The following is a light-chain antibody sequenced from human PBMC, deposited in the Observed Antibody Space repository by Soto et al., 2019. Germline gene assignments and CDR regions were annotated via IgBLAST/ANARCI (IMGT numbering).Light chain of an antibody. CDR2: DVS. CDR3: SSFTTSSTLV. V-gene: IGLV2-14*03. J-gene: IGLJ1*01. CDR1: SSDVGAYNY. Sequence: HSALTQPASVSGSPGQSITISCIGTSSDVGAYNYVSWYRHHPGKAPKLMIYDVSNRPSGVSSRFSGSKSGNTASLTISGLQAEDEADYYCSSFTTSSTLVFGTGTKVTVL.